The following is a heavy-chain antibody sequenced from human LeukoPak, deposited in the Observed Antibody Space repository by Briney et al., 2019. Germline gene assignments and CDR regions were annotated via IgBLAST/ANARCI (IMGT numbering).Heavy chain of an antibody. D-gene: IGHD6-13*01. V-gene: IGHV3-30-3*01. CDR2: ISYDGSNK. CDR1: GFTFSSYA. J-gene: IGHJ3*02. Sequence: GGSLRLSCAAFGFTFSSYAMHWVRQAPGKGLEWVAVISYDGSNKYYADSVKGRFTISRDNSKNTLYLQMNSLRAEDTAVYYCAKIAAAGTGAFDIWGQGTMVTVSS. CDR3: AKIAAAGTGAFDI.